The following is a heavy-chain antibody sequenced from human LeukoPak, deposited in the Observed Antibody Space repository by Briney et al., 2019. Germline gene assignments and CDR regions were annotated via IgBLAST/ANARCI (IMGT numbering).Heavy chain of an antibody. Sequence: ASVKVSCKASGYTFTSYGISWVRQAPGQGLEWMGWISAYNGNTNYAQKLQGRVTMTTDTSTSTAYMELRSLRSDDTAVYYCARGFAAAGKRAPGQHWGQGTLVTVSS. J-gene: IGHJ1*01. V-gene: IGHV1-18*01. CDR2: ISAYNGNT. D-gene: IGHD6-13*01. CDR1: GYTFTSYG. CDR3: ARGFAAAGKRAPGQH.